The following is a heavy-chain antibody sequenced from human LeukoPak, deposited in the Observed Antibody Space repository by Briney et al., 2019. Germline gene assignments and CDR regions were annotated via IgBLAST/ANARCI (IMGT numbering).Heavy chain of an antibody. V-gene: IGHV1-8*02. CDR1: GGTFSSYA. CDR3: ARVLRLVVVPAALDY. D-gene: IGHD2-2*01. CDR2: MNPNSGNT. Sequence: ASVKVSCKASGGTFSSYAISWVRQAPGQGLEWMGWMNPNSGNTGYAQKFQGRVTMTRNTSISTAYMELSSLRSEDTAVYYCARVLRLVVVPAALDYWGQGTLVTVSS. J-gene: IGHJ4*02.